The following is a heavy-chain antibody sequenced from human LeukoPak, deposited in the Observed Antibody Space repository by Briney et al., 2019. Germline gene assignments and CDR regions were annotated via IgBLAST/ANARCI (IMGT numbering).Heavy chain of an antibody. Sequence: GGSLRLSCAASGFTFDDYAMHWVRQAPGKGLEWVSGISWNSGSIGYADSVKGRFTISRDNAKNSLYLQMNSLRAEDTALYYCAKERRKRLDYWGQGTLVTVSS. CDR2: ISWNSGSI. V-gene: IGHV3-9*01. J-gene: IGHJ4*02. CDR3: AKERRKRLDY. D-gene: IGHD1-1*01. CDR1: GFTFDDYA.